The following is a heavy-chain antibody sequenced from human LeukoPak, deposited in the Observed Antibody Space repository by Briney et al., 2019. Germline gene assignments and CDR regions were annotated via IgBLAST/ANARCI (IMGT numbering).Heavy chain of an antibody. CDR2: IGADNGNT. V-gene: IGHV1-18*01. CDR3: ARSPTTVTRGDY. Sequence: WASVKVSSKASGYTFTNYAISWVRQAPGQGLEWMGWIGADNGNTRCAQKLQDRVTMTTDTSTSTAYMELRSLRSDDTAVYYCARSPTTVTRGDYWGRGTLVTVSS. CDR1: GYTFTNYA. J-gene: IGHJ4*02. D-gene: IGHD4-17*01.